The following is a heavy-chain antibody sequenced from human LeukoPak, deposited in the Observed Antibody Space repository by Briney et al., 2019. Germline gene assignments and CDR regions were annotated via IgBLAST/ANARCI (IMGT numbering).Heavy chain of an antibody. CDR3: AKEPPLYDSSGYYYEYFQH. V-gene: IGHV3-30*02. D-gene: IGHD3-22*01. J-gene: IGHJ1*01. CDR1: GFTFSSYG. Sequence: GGSLRLSCAASGFTFSSYGMHWVRQAPGKGLEWVAFIRYDGSNKYYADSVKGRFTISRDNSKNTLYLQMNSLRAEDTAVYYCAKEPPLYDSSGYYYEYFQHWGQGTLVTVSS. CDR2: IRYDGSNK.